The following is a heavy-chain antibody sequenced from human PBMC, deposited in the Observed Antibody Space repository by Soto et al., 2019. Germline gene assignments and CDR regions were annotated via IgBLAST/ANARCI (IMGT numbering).Heavy chain of an antibody. Sequence: ASVKVSCKASGYTFTSYGIHWVRQAPGQRLEWMGWINAGNGNTKYSQKFQGRVTITRDTSASTAYMELSSLRSEDTAVYYCASGLNVYYFDYWGQGTLVTVSS. CDR2: INAGNGNT. CDR3: ASGLNVYYFDY. D-gene: IGHD3-16*01. CDR1: GYTFTSYG. V-gene: IGHV1-3*01. J-gene: IGHJ4*02.